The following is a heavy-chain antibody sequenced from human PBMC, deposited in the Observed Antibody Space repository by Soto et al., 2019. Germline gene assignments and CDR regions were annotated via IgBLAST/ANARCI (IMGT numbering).Heavy chain of an antibody. J-gene: IGHJ4*02. CDR1: GGSFSGYY. V-gene: IGHV4-34*01. Sequence: PSETLALTCAVYGGSFSGYYGSWIRQPPGKGLEWIGEINHSGSTNYNPSLKSRVTISVDTSKNQFSLKLSSVTAADTAVYYCAKEGKAIGILDYWGQGTLVTVS. D-gene: IGHD2-21*01. CDR3: AKEGKAIGILDY. CDR2: INHSGST.